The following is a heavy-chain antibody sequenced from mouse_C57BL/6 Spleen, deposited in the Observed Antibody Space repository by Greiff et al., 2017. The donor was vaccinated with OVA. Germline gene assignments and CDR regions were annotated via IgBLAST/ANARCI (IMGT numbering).Heavy chain of an antibody. CDR3: ARPSPQYYFDY. J-gene: IGHJ2*01. V-gene: IGHV1-82*01. CDR1: GYAFSSSW. Sequence: QVQLQQSGPELVKPGASVKISCKASGYAFSSSWMNWVKQRPGKGLEWIGRIYPGDGDTNYNGKFKGKATLTADKSSSTAYMQLSSLTSEDSAVYFCARPSPQYYFDYWGQGTTLTVSS. CDR2: IYPGDGDT.